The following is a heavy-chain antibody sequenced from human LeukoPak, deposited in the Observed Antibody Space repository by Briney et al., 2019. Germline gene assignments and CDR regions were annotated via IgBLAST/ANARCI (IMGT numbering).Heavy chain of an antibody. CDR1: GYSISSGYY. D-gene: IGHD6-13*01. CDR3: ARPRLPYSSSWYPRSYFDY. CDR2: IYHSGST. J-gene: IGHJ4*02. Sequence: SETLSLTCTVSGYSISSGYYWGWIRQPPGKGLEWIGSIYHSGSTYYNPSLKSRVTISVDTSKNQFSLKLSSVTAADTAVYYCARPRLPYSSSWYPRSYFDYWGQGTLVTVSS. V-gene: IGHV4-38-2*02.